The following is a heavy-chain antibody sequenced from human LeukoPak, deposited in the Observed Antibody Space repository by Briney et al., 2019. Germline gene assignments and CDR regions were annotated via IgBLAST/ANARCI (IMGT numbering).Heavy chain of an antibody. CDR2: INSRGSTI. D-gene: IGHD1-26*01. CDR3: ARGRAYRDGTDV. V-gene: IGHV3-48*03. Sequence: GGSLRLSCAASGFTFSYYEMNWVRQAPGKGLEWVSYINSRGSTIYYADSARGRFTISRDNGKNALYLQMNSLRAEDTAVYYCARGRAYRDGTDVWGQGTTVTVSS. J-gene: IGHJ6*02. CDR1: GFTFSYYE.